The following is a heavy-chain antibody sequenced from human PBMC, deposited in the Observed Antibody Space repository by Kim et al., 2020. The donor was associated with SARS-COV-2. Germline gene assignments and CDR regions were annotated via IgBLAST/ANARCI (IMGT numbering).Heavy chain of an antibody. Sequence: GGSLRLSCAASGFTFSGSTMHWVRQASGKGLEWVGRVRSKSSNYATAYAASVKGRFTISRDDSKNTAYLQMNSLKTEDAAVYYCISGSNWFDPWGQGTLV. J-gene: IGHJ5*02. CDR1: GFTFSGST. CDR2: VRSKSSNYAT. CDR3: ISGSNWFDP. V-gene: IGHV3-73*01. D-gene: IGHD1-1*01.